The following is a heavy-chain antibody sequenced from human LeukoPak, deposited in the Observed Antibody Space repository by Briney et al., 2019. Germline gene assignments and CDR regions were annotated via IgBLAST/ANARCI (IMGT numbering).Heavy chain of an antibody. Sequence: GGSLRLSCAASGFTFSSYSMNWVRQASGKGLEWVSYISSSSTIYYADSVKGRFTISRDNAKNSLYLQMNSLRAEDTAVYYCARGLGAHGAFDIWGQGTMVTVSS. CDR3: ARGLGAHGAFDI. D-gene: IGHD3-9*01. CDR2: ISSSSTI. CDR1: GFTFSSYS. V-gene: IGHV3-48*01. J-gene: IGHJ3*02.